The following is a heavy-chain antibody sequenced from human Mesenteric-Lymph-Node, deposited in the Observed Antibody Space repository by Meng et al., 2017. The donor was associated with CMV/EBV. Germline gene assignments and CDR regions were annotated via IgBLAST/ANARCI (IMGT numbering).Heavy chain of an antibody. CDR2: INNNAGNR. CDR1: GFMFSNFA. D-gene: IGHD3-3*01. J-gene: IGHJ4*02. Sequence: GGSLRLSCAASGFMFSNFAMNWVRQAPGKGLEWVSSINNNAGNRYYADSLKGRFTISRDNSKSTVYLQMNDLRAEDTAVYYCARRVHCFDYWGQGTLVTVSS. V-gene: IGHV3-23*01. CDR3: ARRVHCFDY.